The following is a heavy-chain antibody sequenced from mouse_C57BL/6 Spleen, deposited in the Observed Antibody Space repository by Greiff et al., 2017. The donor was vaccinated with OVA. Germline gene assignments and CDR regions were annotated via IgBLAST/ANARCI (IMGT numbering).Heavy chain of an antibody. J-gene: IGHJ4*01. Sequence: QVTLKESGPGILQSSQTLSLTCSFSGFSLNTSNMGVSWIRQPSGKGLEWLAHIYWDDDKRYNPSLKSRLTISKHTSRNQVFLKITSVDTADTATYYCALRGSYGTRGYYAMDYWGQGTSVTVSS. CDR3: ALRGSYGTRGYYAMDY. V-gene: IGHV8-12*01. CDR2: IYWDDDK. CDR1: GFSLNTSNMG. D-gene: IGHD1-1*01.